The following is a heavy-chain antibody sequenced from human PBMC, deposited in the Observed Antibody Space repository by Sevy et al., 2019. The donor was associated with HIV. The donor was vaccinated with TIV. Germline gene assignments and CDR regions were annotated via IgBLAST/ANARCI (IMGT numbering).Heavy chain of an antibody. CDR2: IIPIFGTA. Sequence: SVKVSCKASGGTFSRYAISWVRQAPGQGLEWMGGIIPIFGTANYAQKFQGRVTITADESTSTAYMELSSLRSDDTAVYYCARDYDSSGNYLFSAFDIWGQGTMVTVSS. CDR1: GGTFSRYA. CDR3: ARDYDSSGNYLFSAFDI. J-gene: IGHJ3*02. D-gene: IGHD3-22*01. V-gene: IGHV1-69*13.